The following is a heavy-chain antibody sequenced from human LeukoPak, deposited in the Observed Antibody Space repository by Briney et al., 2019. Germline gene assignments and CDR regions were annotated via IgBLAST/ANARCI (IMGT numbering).Heavy chain of an antibody. J-gene: IGHJ4*02. CDR1: GFTFSSYS. V-gene: IGHV3-48*01. Sequence: GGSLRLSCAASGFTFSSYSMNWVRQAPGKGLEWVSYISSSSSTIYYADSVKGRFTISRDNAKNSLYLQMSSLRAEDTAVYYCARVLHKRNYDSTTYYGYWGQGTLVTVSS. CDR2: ISSSSSTI. D-gene: IGHD3-22*01. CDR3: ARVLHKRNYDSTTYYGY.